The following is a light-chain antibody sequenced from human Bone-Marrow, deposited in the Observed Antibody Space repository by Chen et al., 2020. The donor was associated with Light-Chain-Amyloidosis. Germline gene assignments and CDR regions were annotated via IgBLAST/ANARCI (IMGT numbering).Light chain of an antibody. CDR3: SSYTVSSAWV. Sequence: QSALTQPASVSGSPGQSITIPSTGSRSDVGGDNFVSWYQQLPGKAPKLLIYDFTNRPFGVSYRFSGSESGNTASLTVSMLQAEAEADYYCSSYTVSSAWVFGGGTKLTVL. J-gene: IGLJ3*02. V-gene: IGLV2-14*03. CDR1: RSDVGGDNF. CDR2: DFT.